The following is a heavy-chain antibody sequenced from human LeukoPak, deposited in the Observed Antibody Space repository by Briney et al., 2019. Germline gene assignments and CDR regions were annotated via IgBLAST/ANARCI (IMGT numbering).Heavy chain of an antibody. CDR3: ARAGGSYQVFDQ. CDR1: GGSISSSSYY. CDR2: INHSGST. V-gene: IGHV4-39*07. J-gene: IGHJ4*02. D-gene: IGHD1-26*01. Sequence: SETLSLTCTVSGGSISSSSYYWGWIRQPPGKGLEWIGEINHSGSTNYNPSLKSRVTISVDTSKNQFSLKLSSVTAADTAVYYGARAGGSYQVFDQWGQGTLVTVSS.